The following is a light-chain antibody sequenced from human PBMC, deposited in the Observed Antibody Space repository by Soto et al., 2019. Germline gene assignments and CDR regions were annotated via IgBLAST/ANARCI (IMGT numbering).Light chain of an antibody. Sequence: QSVLTQPASVTSCRGQSLTIPCTGTSSGVESYNLIDWLQQHPSKVTKLLIYQGTKRTSGLSDRFSGCKSGNTACLTISGLQAEDVADYYCYSYAGENLYVFGTGTKVNVL. J-gene: IGLJ1*01. V-gene: IGLV2-23*01. CDR2: QGT. CDR1: SSGVESYNL. CDR3: YSYAGENLYV.